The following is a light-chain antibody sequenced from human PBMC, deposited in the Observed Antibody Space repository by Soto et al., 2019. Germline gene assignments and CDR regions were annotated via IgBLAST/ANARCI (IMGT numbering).Light chain of an antibody. CDR2: DVN. CDR1: ISDVGAFDY. Sequence: QSALTQPASVSGSPGQSITISCTGTISDVGAFDYVSWYQQHPGKAPKLMIYDVNNRPSGVSDRFSGSKSGNTASLTISGLQAEDEADYYCSSYTSDTTLYVFGPGTKLTVL. V-gene: IGLV2-14*03. J-gene: IGLJ1*01. CDR3: SSYTSDTTLYV.